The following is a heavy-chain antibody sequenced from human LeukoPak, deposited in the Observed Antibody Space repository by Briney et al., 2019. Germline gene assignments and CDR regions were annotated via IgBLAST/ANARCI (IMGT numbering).Heavy chain of an antibody. Sequence: GGSLRLSCEASGFTFSKTWMTWVRQAPGKGREWVSYISSSGGTINDADSVNGRFTISRDNAKNSLYLQMSSLRAEDTAVYYCAELGITMIGGVWGKGTTVSISS. J-gene: IGHJ6*04. D-gene: IGHD3-10*02. CDR2: ISSSGGTI. V-gene: IGHV3-48*03. CDR3: AELGITMIGGV. CDR1: GFTFSKTW.